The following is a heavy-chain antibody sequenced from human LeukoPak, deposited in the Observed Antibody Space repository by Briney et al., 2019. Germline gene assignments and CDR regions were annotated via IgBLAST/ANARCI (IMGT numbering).Heavy chain of an antibody. J-gene: IGHJ3*02. CDR3: AREMGDAFDI. Sequence: PSETLSLTCTVSGGSISSSSYYWGWIRQPPGKGLEWIGYIYYSGSTNYNPSLKSRVTISVDTSKNQFSLKLSSVTAADTAVYYCAREMGDAFDIWGQGTMVTVSS. CDR2: IYYSGST. V-gene: IGHV4-61*01. D-gene: IGHD5-24*01. CDR1: GGSISSSSYY.